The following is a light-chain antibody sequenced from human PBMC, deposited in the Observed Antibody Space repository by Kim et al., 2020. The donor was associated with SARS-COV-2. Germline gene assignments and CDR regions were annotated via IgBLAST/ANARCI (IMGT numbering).Light chain of an antibody. Sequence: DIRMTQSPSSLSASVGDRVTITCRTTQSISSHLNWYQQKPGRAPKLLISAASTLQGGVPSRFSGSGSETDFTLTISSLQPEDFATYFCQQSYSTPPYTFGQGTKLEI. J-gene: IGKJ2*01. CDR1: QSISSH. V-gene: IGKV1-39*01. CDR2: AAS. CDR3: QQSYSTPPYT.